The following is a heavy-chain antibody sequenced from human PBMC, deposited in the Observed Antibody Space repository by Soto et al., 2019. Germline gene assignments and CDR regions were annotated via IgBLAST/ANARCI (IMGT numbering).Heavy chain of an antibody. CDR3: VRGGRKYQLLIYATYYYYLDV. D-gene: IGHD2-2*01. Sequence: QVQLVQSGAEVKKPGASVKVSCKAPGYTFTGYYMHWVRQAPGEGLEWMGWINPNSGGTNYAQKFQGWVTMTRDTSNSTAYMELSRLRSDVTAVYYCVRGGRKYQLLIYATYYYYLDVWGKGTTVTVSS. J-gene: IGHJ6*03. CDR2: INPNSGGT. V-gene: IGHV1-2*04. CDR1: GYTFTGYY.